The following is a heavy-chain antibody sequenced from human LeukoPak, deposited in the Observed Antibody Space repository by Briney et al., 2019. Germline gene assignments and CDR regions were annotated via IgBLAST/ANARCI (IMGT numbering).Heavy chain of an antibody. Sequence: PGGSLRLSCAASGFTFSSYAMSWVRQAPGKGLDWVSVITGSGDSTYYADSVKGRFTISRDNSKNTLYLQMNGLRAEDTAVYFCAKGACRSSGYYYAFDYWGQGTLVTVSS. J-gene: IGHJ4*02. D-gene: IGHD3-22*01. V-gene: IGHV3-23*01. CDR1: GFTFSSYA. CDR3: AKGACRSSGYYYAFDY. CDR2: ITGSGDST.